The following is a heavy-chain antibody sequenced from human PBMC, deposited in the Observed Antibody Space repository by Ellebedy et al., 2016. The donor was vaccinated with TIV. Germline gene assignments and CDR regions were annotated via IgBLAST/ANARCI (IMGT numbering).Heavy chain of an antibody. Sequence: GESLKISXAASGFTFSSYSMNWVRQAPGKGLEWVSSISSSSSYIYYADSVKGRFTISRDNAKNSLYLQMNSLRAEDTAVYYCARDDSYGDYVYWGQGTLVTVSS. CDR1: GFTFSSYS. J-gene: IGHJ4*02. V-gene: IGHV3-21*01. D-gene: IGHD4-17*01. CDR2: ISSSSSYI. CDR3: ARDDSYGDYVY.